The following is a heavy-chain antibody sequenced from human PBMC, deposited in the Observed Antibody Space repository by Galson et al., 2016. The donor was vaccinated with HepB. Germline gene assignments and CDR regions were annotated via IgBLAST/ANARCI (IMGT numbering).Heavy chain of an antibody. CDR1: GFPFSSYA. D-gene: IGHD6-19*01. CDR2: ISGAGTA. J-gene: IGHJ4*02. V-gene: IGHV3-23*01. Sequence: SLRLSCAASGFPFSSYAMSWVRQAPGKGLAWVSTISGAGTASYAYSVKGRFTISRDNSKNTLDLQMNSLRTDDTAVYYCARFTQEWLDRVYYFDYWGQGTLVTVSS. CDR3: ARFTQEWLDRVYYFDY.